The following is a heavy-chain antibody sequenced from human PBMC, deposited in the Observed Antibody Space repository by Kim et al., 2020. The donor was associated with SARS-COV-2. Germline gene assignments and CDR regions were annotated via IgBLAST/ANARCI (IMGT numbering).Heavy chain of an antibody. CDR3: ARNSLVAAAGTHYYGMEV. Sequence: GRFTISRDNAKNSLYLQMSSLGAEDTAVYYCARNSLVAAAGTHYYGMEVWGQGTTVTVSS. J-gene: IGHJ6*02. D-gene: IGHD6-13*01. V-gene: IGHV3-11*03.